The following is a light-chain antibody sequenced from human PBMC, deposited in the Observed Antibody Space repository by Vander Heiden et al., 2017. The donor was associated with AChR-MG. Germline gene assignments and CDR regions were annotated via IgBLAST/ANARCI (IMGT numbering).Light chain of an antibody. CDR2: DAS. Sequence: DSVFTQSPPTLSLSPGERATLSCRASQSVSSYLAWYQQKPGQALRLLIYDASNRATGIPARFSGSGSGTDFTLTISSLEPEDFAVYYCQQRSYWFGGSTFGPGTKVDIK. V-gene: IGKV3-11*01. CDR3: QQRSYWFGGST. J-gene: IGKJ3*01. CDR1: QSVSSY.